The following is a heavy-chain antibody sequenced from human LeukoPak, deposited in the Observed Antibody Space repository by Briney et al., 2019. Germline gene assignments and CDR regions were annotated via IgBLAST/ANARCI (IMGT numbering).Heavy chain of an antibody. CDR3: ARGVHGSGSYHVHFDY. V-gene: IGHV4-34*01. D-gene: IGHD3-10*01. CDR1: GGPFSGYY. Sequence: SETLSLTCAVYGGPFSGYYWSWIRQPPGKGLEWIGEINHSGSTNYNPSLKSRVTISVDTSKNQFSLKLSSVTAADTAVYYCARGVHGSGSYHVHFDYWGQGTLVTVSS. J-gene: IGHJ4*02. CDR2: INHSGST.